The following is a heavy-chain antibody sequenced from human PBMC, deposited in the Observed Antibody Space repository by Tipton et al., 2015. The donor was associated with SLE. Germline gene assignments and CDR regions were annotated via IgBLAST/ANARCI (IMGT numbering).Heavy chain of an antibody. Sequence: SLRLSCAASGFTFSSYWMSWVRQAPGKGLEWVSSISSSSSYIYYADSVKGRFTISRDNAKNSLYLQMNSLRAEDTAVYYCARGLGSTGYMDVWGKGTTVTVSS. D-gene: IGHD5-12*01. V-gene: IGHV3-21*01. CDR2: ISSSSSYI. CDR3: ARGLGSTGYMDV. CDR1: GFTFSSYW. J-gene: IGHJ6*03.